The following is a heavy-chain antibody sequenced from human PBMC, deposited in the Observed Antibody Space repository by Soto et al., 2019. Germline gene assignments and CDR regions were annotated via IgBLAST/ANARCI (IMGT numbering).Heavy chain of an antibody. D-gene: IGHD6-13*01. J-gene: IGHJ6*03. Sequence: LVTLSLPYTVAGGTIISYCGSRIRQPPRKGLEWIGYIYYSGSTNYNPSLKSRVTISVDTSKNQFSLKLSSVTAADTAVYYCARGPYSSSWDYYYSYMDVWRKGTTVTVSS. CDR1: GGTIISYC. CDR2: IYYSGST. V-gene: IGHV4-59*01. CDR3: ARGPYSSSWDYYYSYMDV.